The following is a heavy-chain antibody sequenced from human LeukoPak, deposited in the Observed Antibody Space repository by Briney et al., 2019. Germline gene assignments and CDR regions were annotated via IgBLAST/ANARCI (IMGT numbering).Heavy chain of an antibody. CDR2: ISSSSSYI. Sequence: GGSLRLSCAASGFTFSSYSMNWVRQAPGKGLEWVSSISSSSSYIYYADSVKGRFTISRDNAKNSLYLQMNSLRAEDTAVYYCARENFDWLRPLYYYYGMDVWGQGTTVTVSS. J-gene: IGHJ6*02. CDR1: GFTFSSYS. CDR3: ARENFDWLRPLYYYYGMDV. V-gene: IGHV3-21*01. D-gene: IGHD3-9*01.